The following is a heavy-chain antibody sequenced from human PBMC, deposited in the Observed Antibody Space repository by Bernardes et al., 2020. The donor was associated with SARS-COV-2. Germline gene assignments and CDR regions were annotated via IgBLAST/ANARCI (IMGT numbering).Heavy chain of an antibody. V-gene: IGHV3-74*01. J-gene: IGHJ4*02. CDR2: INTDGRTI. D-gene: IGHD3-22*01. CDR1: GFTFSRYW. CDR3: VRSAFSGGSGYFFDS. Sequence: GGSLSRSCAASGFTFSRYWIHWVRPVPGKGLVWVSRINTDGRTITYADSVKGRFIISRDNAKNTLYLQMNSLRVEDAAMYYCVRSAFSGGSGYFFDSWGQGTLVTVSS.